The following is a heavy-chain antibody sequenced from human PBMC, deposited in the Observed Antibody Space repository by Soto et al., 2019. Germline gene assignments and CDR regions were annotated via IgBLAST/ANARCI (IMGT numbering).Heavy chain of an antibody. CDR3: ARGSGYSSSWFGTNWFDP. V-gene: IGHV4-34*01. J-gene: IGHJ5*02. CDR2: INHSGST. D-gene: IGHD6-13*01. CDR1: GGSFSGYY. Sequence: SETLSLTCAVYGGSFSGYYWSWIRQPPGKGLEWIGEINHSGSTNYNPSLKSRVTISVDTSKNQFSLKLSSVTAADTAVYYCARGSGYSSSWFGTNWFDPWGQGTLVTVSS.